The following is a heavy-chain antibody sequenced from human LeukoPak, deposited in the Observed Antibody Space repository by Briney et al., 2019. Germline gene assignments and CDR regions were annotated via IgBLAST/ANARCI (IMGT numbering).Heavy chain of an antibody. J-gene: IGHJ4*02. CDR1: GGSISSYY. CDR2: IYYRGST. D-gene: IGHD3-10*01. V-gene: IGHV4-59*01. CDR3: AREVTMVRGVIIFDY. Sequence: SETLSLTCTVSGGSISSYYWSWIRQPPGKGLEWIGYIYYRGSTNYNPSLKSRVTISVDTSKNQFSLKLSSVTAADTAVYYCAREVTMVRGVIIFDYWGQGTLVTVSS.